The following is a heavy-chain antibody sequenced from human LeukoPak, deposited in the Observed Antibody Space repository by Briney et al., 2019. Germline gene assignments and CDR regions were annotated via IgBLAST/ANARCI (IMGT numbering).Heavy chain of an antibody. Sequence: SEPLTLPCAVYGGPFSGYYWSWIREPPGEGLEWIGYFYYSWCTNYYPSLKSRVTISVDTSKKQFSLKLISVTAADTAVYYCARVITPAAQLEPCFDYWGQGTLVTVSS. CDR2: FYYSWCT. V-gene: IGHV4-59*01. J-gene: IGHJ4*02. D-gene: IGHD1-1*01. CDR3: ARVITPAAQLEPCFDY. CDR1: GGPFSGYY.